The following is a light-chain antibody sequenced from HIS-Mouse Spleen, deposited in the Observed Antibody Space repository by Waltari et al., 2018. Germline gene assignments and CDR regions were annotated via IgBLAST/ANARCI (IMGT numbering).Light chain of an antibody. CDR2: EVS. V-gene: IGLV2-18*02. CDR1: SSDVGRYNR. J-gene: IGLJ1*01. CDR3: SSYTSSSTV. Sequence: QSALTQPPSVPGSPGQSVTISCTGTSSDVGRYNRVPWYQQPPGTAPKLMIYEVSNRPSGVPDRFSGSKSGNTASLTISGLQAEDEADYYCSSYTSSSTVFGTGTKVTVL.